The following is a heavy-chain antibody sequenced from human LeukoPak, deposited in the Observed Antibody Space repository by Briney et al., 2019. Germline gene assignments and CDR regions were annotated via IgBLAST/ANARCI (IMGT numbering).Heavy chain of an antibody. Sequence: PGGSLRLSCAASGFTFSSYDMTWVRQAPGRGLEWVSSIRPSGDNTYYGDSVKGRFTISRDNSKNTLYLQMNSLRAEDTAVYYCAKAFLIVVVPAAAYHYWGQGTLVTVSS. CDR1: GFTFSSYD. V-gene: IGHV3-23*01. CDR3: AKAFLIVVVPAAAYHY. D-gene: IGHD2-2*01. J-gene: IGHJ4*02. CDR2: IRPSGDNT.